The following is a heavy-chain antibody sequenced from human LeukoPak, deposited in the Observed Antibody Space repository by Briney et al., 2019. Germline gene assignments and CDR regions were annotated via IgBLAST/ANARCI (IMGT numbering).Heavy chain of an antibody. V-gene: IGHV3-23*01. D-gene: IGHD2-2*01. J-gene: IGHJ4*02. Sequence: AGSLRLSCAASGFTFSSYAMSWVRQAPRKGLEWVSAISGSGGSTYYADSGKGRFTISRNNSKNTLYLQMNSLRAEDTAVYYCAKPPYCSSTSCTEFVCWGQGTLVSVCS. CDR2: ISGSGGST. CDR3: AKPPYCSSTSCTEFVC. CDR1: GFTFSSYA.